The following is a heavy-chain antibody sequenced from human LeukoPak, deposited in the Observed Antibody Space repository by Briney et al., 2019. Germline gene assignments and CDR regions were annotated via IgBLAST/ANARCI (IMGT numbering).Heavy chain of an antibody. CDR3: AKTLRGVVVTFLFDY. Sequence: LTGGSLRLSCAASGFTFSSYGMHWVRQAPGKGLEWVAFIRHDGSNKKYADSVKGRFTISRDNSKNTLYLQMNSLRAEDTAVYYCAKTLRGVVVTFLFDYWGQGTLVTVSS. V-gene: IGHV3-30*02. J-gene: IGHJ4*02. D-gene: IGHD3-22*01. CDR1: GFTFSSYG. CDR2: IRHDGSNK.